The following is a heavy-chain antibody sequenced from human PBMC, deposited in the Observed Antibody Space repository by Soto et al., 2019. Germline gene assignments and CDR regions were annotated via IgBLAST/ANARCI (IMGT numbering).Heavy chain of an antibody. Sequence: DVQLVESGGGLVQPGRSLRLSRAASGFTFDDYAMHWVRQAPGKGLEWVSGISWNSGSIGYADSVKGRFTISRDNAKNSLYLQMNSLRAEDTALYYCAKGLVPAAGDYWGQGTLVTVSS. CDR3: AKGLVPAAGDY. V-gene: IGHV3-9*01. CDR1: GFTFDDYA. J-gene: IGHJ4*02. CDR2: ISWNSGSI. D-gene: IGHD2-2*01.